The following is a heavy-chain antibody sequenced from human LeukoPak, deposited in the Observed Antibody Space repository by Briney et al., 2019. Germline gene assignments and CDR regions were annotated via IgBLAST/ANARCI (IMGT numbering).Heavy chain of an antibody. CDR3: ARSSRELGGYAPWELMPPFDY. D-gene: IGHD1-7*01. J-gene: IGHJ4*02. V-gene: IGHV3-48*01. Sequence: GGSLRLSCAASGFTFSSYEMNWVRQAPGRGLEWVSYISSSISTIYYADSVKGGFTISRDNAKNSLYLQMNSLRAEDTAVYYCARSSRELGGYAPWELMPPFDYWGQGTLVTVSS. CDR1: GFTFSSYE. CDR2: ISSSISTI.